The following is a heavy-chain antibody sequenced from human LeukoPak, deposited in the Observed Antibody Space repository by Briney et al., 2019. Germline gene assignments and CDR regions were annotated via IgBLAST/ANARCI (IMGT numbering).Heavy chain of an antibody. CDR2: IYYSGST. CDR3: ARERMGLVDY. J-gene: IGHJ4*02. V-gene: IGHV4-59*01. CDR1: GGSISSYY. D-gene: IGHD2-15*01. Sequence: SSETLSLTCTVSGGSISSYYWSWIRQPPGKGLEWIGYIYYSGSTNYNPSLKSRVTISVDTSKSQFSLKLSSVTAADTAVYYCARERMGLVDYWGQGTLVTVSS.